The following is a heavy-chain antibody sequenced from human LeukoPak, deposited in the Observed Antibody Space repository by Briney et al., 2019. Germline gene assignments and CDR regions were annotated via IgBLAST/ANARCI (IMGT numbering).Heavy chain of an antibody. CDR3: ASGMGLLYVY. D-gene: IGHD2-2*02. J-gene: IGHJ4*02. Sequence: GASVKVSCKASGYTFTSYYMHWVRQAPGQGLEWMGIINPSGGSTSYAQKFQGRVTMTRDTSTSTAYMELSRLRSDDTAVYYCASGMGLLYVYWGQGTLVTVSS. CDR1: GYTFTSYY. CDR2: INPSGGST. V-gene: IGHV1-46*01.